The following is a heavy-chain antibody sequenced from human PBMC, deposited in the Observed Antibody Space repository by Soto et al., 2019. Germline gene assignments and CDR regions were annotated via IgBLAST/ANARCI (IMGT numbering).Heavy chain of an antibody. CDR2: FNSDNGNT. J-gene: IGHJ3*01. CDR1: GFTFSDTL. Sequence: QVQLVRSGAEVRKPGASVNISCRASGFTFSDTLINWVRQAPAQSLEWVGWFNSDNGNTRYSQTFQGRVPISRHYSASIADVEVTHLTTEEAAADYCARDILSAAPRANDDCNVWGQSTVVIVSS. CDR3: ARDILSAAPRANDDCNV. V-gene: IGHV1-3*01.